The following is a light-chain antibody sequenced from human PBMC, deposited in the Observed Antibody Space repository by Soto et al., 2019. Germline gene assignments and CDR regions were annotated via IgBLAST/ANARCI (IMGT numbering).Light chain of an antibody. Sequence: QSAMTQPASVSGSPGQSITISCTGTSSYVGGYNFVSWYQHHPGKAPKLIIYDVTNRPSGISIRFSGSKSGNTASRTISGLQAEDEADYYCISYTSSSTYVFGTGTKLTV. J-gene: IGLJ1*01. CDR3: ISYTSSSTYV. CDR1: SSYVGGYNF. V-gene: IGLV2-14*03. CDR2: DVT.